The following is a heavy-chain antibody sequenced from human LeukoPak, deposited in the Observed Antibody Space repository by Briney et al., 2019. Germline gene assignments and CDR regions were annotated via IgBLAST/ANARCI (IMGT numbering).Heavy chain of an antibody. CDR2: ISFVGQT. V-gene: IGHV4-39*01. D-gene: IGHD5-12*01. CDR1: GVSIDNSYGYF. CDR3: ARLVYSDPNYFDY. Sequence: SETLSLTCTVSGVSIDNSYGYFWVWLRQPPGKVLEWIGSISFVGQTFYNSSLESRATLSVDNSRNQFSLRLRSVTAADTAVFYCARLVYSDPNYFDYWGQGSLVTVSS. J-gene: IGHJ4*02.